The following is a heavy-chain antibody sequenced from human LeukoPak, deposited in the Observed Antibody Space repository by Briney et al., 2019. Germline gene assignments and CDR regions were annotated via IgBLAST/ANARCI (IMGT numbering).Heavy chain of an antibody. CDR2: MNPNSGNT. Sequence: ASVKVSCKASGYTFTSYDINWVRQATGQGLEWMGWMNPNSGNTGYAQKFQGRVTMTRNTSISTAYMELSSLRSEDTAVYYCARGPNFSYYDFWSGYPNWFDPWGQGTLVTVSS. V-gene: IGHV1-8*01. CDR1: GYTFTSYD. D-gene: IGHD3-3*01. CDR3: ARGPNFSYYDFWSGYPNWFDP. J-gene: IGHJ5*02.